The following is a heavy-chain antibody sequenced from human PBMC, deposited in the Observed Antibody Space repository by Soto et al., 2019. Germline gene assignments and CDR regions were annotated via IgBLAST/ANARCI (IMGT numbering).Heavy chain of an antibody. D-gene: IGHD6-13*01. CDR1: GGTFSSYA. CDR2: IIPIFGTA. CDR3: ARFSGYSSSWYVPYYFDY. V-gene: IGHV1-69*13. Sequence: ASVKVSCKASGGTFSSYAISWVRQAPGQGLEWMGGIIPIFGTANYAQKFQGRVTITADESTSTAYMELSSLRSEDTAVYYCARFSGYSSSWYVPYYFDYWGQGTLVTVSS. J-gene: IGHJ4*02.